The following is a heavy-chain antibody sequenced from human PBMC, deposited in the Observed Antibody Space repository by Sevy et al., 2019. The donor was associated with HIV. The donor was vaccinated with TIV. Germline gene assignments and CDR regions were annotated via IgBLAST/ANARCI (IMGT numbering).Heavy chain of an antibody. CDR3: AGAGMSVDGTYWYLDL. V-gene: IGHV4-59*01. D-gene: IGHD6-19*01. CDR1: GGSISSYY. J-gene: IGHJ2*01. Sequence: SETLSLTCTVSGGSISSYYRNWIRQSPEKGLEWIGYIYYTGSTNYNPSLKSRVTISVDTSKNQFSLKLSSVTAADTAVYFCAGAGMSVDGTYWYLDLWGRGTLVTVSS. CDR2: IYYTGST.